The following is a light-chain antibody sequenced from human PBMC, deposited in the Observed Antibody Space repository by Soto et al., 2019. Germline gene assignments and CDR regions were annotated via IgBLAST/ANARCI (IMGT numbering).Light chain of an antibody. CDR2: DVT. CDR3: SSYTTSNTYV. J-gene: IGLJ1*01. CDR1: SSDVGAYNY. V-gene: IGLV2-14*03. Sequence: QSVLTQPASVSGSPGQSIAISCTGTSSDVGAYNYVSWYQQYPGQAPKLMIYDVTSRPSGVSDRFSGSKSGNTASLTISGLQAEGEADYYCSSYTTSNTYVFGAGTKVTVL.